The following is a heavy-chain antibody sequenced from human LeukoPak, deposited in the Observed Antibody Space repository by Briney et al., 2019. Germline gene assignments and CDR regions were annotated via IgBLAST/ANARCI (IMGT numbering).Heavy chain of an antibody. V-gene: IGHV3-48*02. Sequence: GGSLRLSCAASGFTFSSYSVIWARQAPGKGLEWVSYVSSSGTTTYYADSVKGRFTISRDNGKNLVSLQMNSLRDEDTAVYYCARADRDGNKRFLDWGQGTLVTVSA. CDR1: GFTFSSYS. CDR2: VSSSGTTT. J-gene: IGHJ4*02. D-gene: IGHD5-24*01. CDR3: ARADRDGNKRFLD.